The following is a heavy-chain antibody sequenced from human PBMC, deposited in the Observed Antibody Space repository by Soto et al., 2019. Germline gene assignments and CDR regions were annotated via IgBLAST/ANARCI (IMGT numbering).Heavy chain of an antibody. CDR1: GGTFNSFS. J-gene: IGHJ5*02. CDR2: IIPMSGRP. V-gene: IGHV1-69*06. Sequence: QVQLVQSGAEVKTPGSSVKVSCTASGGTFNSFSIDWVRQAPGQGLEWMGGIIPMSGRPNYAQRFQGRVTFSADKSTNTIYMEMNSLTYEDTAVYYCTRRGRQSANWFDPWGQGTLVTVSS. CDR3: TRRGRQSANWFDP.